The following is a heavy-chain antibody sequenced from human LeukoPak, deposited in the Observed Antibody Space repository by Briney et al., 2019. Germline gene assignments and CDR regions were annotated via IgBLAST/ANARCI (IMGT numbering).Heavy chain of an antibody. Sequence: PGGSLRLSCAASGFTFSSYGMHWVRQAPGKGLEWVAFIRYDGSNKYYADSVKGRFTISRDNSKNTLYLQMNSLRAEDTAVYYCAKDFWEPPGSEHAFDIWGQGTMVTVSS. CDR2: IRYDGSNK. CDR1: GFTFSSYG. J-gene: IGHJ3*02. V-gene: IGHV3-30*02. D-gene: IGHD1-26*01. CDR3: AKDFWEPPGSEHAFDI.